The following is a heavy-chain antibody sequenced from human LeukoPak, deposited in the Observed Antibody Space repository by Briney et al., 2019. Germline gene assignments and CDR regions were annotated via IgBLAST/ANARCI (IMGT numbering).Heavy chain of an antibody. Sequence: SETLSLTCTVSGGSKSSYYWSWIRQPPGKGLEGIGYLYYSGSTNYNPSLQSRVTISVDPSKNQFSLKLSSVTAADTAVYYCAREAGYDILTGYYMVSYFDYWGQGTLVTVSS. V-gene: IGHV4-59*01. J-gene: IGHJ4*02. D-gene: IGHD3-9*01. CDR2: LYYSGST. CDR3: AREAGYDILTGYYMVSYFDY. CDR1: GGSKSSYY.